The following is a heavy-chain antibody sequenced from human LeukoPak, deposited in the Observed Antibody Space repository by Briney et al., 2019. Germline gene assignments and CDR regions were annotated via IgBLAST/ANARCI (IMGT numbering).Heavy chain of an antibody. V-gene: IGHV3-7*01. CDR3: ARDESFAGDYPY. CDR2: IKRDGNEK. CDR1: GFTFSNYW. J-gene: IGHJ4*02. Sequence: GGSLRLSCAASGFTFSNYWMSWVRQAPGKELEWVANIKRDGNEKYYVDSVKGRFTTSRDNAKNSLYLQMNSLRAEDTAVYYCARDESFAGDYPYWGQGTLVTVSS. D-gene: IGHD4-17*01.